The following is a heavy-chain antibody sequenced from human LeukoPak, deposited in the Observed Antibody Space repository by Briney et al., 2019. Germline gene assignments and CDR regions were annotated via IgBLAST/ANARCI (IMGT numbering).Heavy chain of an antibody. V-gene: IGHV4-4*07. D-gene: IGHD3-9*01. CDR2: IGSSGNT. Sequence: SETLSLTCSVSGESMRNYYWSWIRQPAGRGLEWIGRIGSSGNTNYNPSLGSRVTVSIDVSKNQLSLKLCSVSAADTALYYCTRGEFDCDSWGQGILVTVSS. J-gene: IGHJ5*01. CDR3: TRGEFDCDS. CDR1: GESMRNYY.